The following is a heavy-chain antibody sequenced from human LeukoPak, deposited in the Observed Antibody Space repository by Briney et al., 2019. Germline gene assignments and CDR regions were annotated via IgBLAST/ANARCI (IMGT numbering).Heavy chain of an antibody. V-gene: IGHV3-30*18. CDR1: GFTFSSYG. CDR3: ANTHQVAD. Sequence: GRSLRLSCAASGFTFSSYGMHWVRQAPGKGLEWVAVISYDGSNKYYADSVKGRFTISRDNSKNTLYLQTNSLRAEDTAVYYCANTHQVADWGQGTLVTVSS. CDR2: ISYDGSNK. J-gene: IGHJ4*02. D-gene: IGHD2-15*01.